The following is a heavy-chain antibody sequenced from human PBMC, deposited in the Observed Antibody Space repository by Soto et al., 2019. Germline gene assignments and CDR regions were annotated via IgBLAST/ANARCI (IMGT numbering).Heavy chain of an antibody. Sequence: PSETLSLTCTVSGGSISSGGYYWSWIRQHPGRGLEWIGYIYYSGSTYYNPSLKSRVTISVDTSKNQFSLKLSSVTAADTAVYYWARVPRPVAHYYGRDVGGKGTRAT. CDR2: IYYSGST. CDR3: ARVPRPVAHYYGRDV. V-gene: IGHV4-31*03. J-gene: IGHJ6*04. CDR1: GGSISSGGYY.